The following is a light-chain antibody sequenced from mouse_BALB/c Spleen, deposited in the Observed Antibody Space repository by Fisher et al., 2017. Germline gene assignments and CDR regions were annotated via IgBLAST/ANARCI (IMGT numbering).Light chain of an antibody. CDR3: QQWSSNPFT. J-gene: IGKJ4*01. CDR1: SSVSSSY. Sequence: IVMTQTPAIMSASPGEKVTMTCSASSSVSSSYLYWYQQKPGSSPKLWIYSTSNLASGVPARFSGSGSGTSYSLTISRMEAEDAATYYCQQWSSNPFTFGSGTKLEIK. CDR2: STS. V-gene: IGKV4-79*01.